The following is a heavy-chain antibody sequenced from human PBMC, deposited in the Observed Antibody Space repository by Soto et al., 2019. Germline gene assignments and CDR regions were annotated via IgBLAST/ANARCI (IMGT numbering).Heavy chain of an antibody. J-gene: IGHJ3*02. Sequence: GGPLRTSCTASGFNFRSYSMSWVRQAPGKGLEWVSAISGSGGSTYYADSVKGRFTISRDNSKNTLYLQMNSLRAEDTAVYYCARTDGDSDAFDIWGQGTMVTVSS. V-gene: IGHV3-23*01. CDR2: ISGSGGST. CDR3: ARTDGDSDAFDI. D-gene: IGHD2-21*01. CDR1: GFNFRSYS.